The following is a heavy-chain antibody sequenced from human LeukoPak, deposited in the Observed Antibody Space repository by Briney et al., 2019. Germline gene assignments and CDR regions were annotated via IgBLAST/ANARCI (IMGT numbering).Heavy chain of an antibody. CDR1: GFTVSSDH. Sequence: PGGSLRLSCAASGFTVSSDHMSWVRQAPGKGLQWVSVTYTGGGAYYADSVKGRFTISRDNSKNTVYLQMNSLRAEGTAVYYCARVWELFFDYWGQGALVTVCS. J-gene: IGHJ4*02. D-gene: IGHD1-26*01. V-gene: IGHV3-53*01. CDR3: ARVWELFFDY. CDR2: TYTGGGA.